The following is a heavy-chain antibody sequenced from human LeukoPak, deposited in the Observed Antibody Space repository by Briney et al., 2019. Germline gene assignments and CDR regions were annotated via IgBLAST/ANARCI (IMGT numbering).Heavy chain of an antibody. CDR2: ISSSGSTI. J-gene: IGHJ3*02. D-gene: IGHD2-2*01. V-gene: IGHV3-48*03. Sequence: PGGSLRLSCAASGFTFSSYEMNWVHQAPGKGLEWVSYISSSGSTIYYADSVKGRFTISRDNAKNSLYLQMNSLRAEDTAVYYCARGAPASDAFDIWGQGTMVTVSS. CDR1: GFTFSSYE. CDR3: ARGAPASDAFDI.